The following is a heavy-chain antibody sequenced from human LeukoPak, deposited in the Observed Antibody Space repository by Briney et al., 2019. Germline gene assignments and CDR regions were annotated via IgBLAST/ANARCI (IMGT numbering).Heavy chain of an antibody. CDR1: GGSISSSSYY. V-gene: IGHV4-39*01. Sequence: KTSETLSLTCTVSGGSISSSSYYWGWIRQPPGKGLEWIGSIYYSGSTYYNPSLKSRVTISVDTSKNQFSLKLSSVTAADTAVYYCARGAGYDFWSGYFDYWGQGTLVTVSS. J-gene: IGHJ4*02. CDR3: ARGAGYDFWSGYFDY. CDR2: IYYSGST. D-gene: IGHD3-3*01.